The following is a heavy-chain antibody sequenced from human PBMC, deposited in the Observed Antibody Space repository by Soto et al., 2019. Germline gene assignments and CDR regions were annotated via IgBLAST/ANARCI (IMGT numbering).Heavy chain of an antibody. CDR2: IKSKTDGGTT. V-gene: IGHV3-15*01. CDR3: TTIPTLSLALRYFDWLFQPDAFDI. Sequence: GGSLRLSCAASGFTFSNAWMSWVRQAPGRGLEWVGRIKSKTDGGTTDYAAPVKGRFTISRDDSKNTLYLQMNSLKTEDTAVYYCTTIPTLSLALRYFDWLFQPDAFDIRGQGTLVTVSS. CDR1: GFTFSNAW. D-gene: IGHD3-9*01. J-gene: IGHJ3*02.